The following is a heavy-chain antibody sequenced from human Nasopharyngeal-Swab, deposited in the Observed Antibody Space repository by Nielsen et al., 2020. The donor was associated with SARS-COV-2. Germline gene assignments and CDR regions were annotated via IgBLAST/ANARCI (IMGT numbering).Heavy chain of an antibody. CDR2: INPSGGST. Sequence: ASVKVSCKASGYTFTSYYMHWVRQAPGQGLEWMGIINPSGGSTSYAQKLQGRVTMTTDTSTSTAYMELRSLRSDDTAVYYCARIPRAGYYDSSGQGPYYYGMDVWGQGTTVTVSS. J-gene: IGHJ6*02. D-gene: IGHD3-22*01. CDR1: GYTFTSYY. V-gene: IGHV1-46*01. CDR3: ARIPRAGYYDSSGQGPYYYGMDV.